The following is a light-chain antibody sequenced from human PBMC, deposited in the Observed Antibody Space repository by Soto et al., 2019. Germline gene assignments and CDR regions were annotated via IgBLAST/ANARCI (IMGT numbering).Light chain of an antibody. CDR2: GAS. J-gene: IGKJ1*01. Sequence: DIVLTQSPGTLSLPPGERATLSCRASQSVSRSFLAWYQQKPGQAPRLLIYGASSRATGIPDRFSGSGSGTDFTLTISRLEPEDFAVYYCQQYGSSPRTFGPGTKVEIK. V-gene: IGKV3-20*01. CDR1: QSVSRSF. CDR3: QQYGSSPRT.